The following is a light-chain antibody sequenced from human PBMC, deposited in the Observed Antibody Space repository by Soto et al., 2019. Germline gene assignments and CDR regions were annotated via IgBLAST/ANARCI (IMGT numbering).Light chain of an antibody. Sequence: EIVMAQSPATLSVSPGERATLSCMASQSVSGNLAWYQQKPGQAPRLLIYCASTRATGIPARFSGSGSGTEFTLTISRLQSEDFAVYYCQQYNNWPPAVGQGTKVEIK. CDR3: QQYNNWPPA. CDR1: QSVSGN. J-gene: IGKJ1*01. CDR2: CAS. V-gene: IGKV3-15*01.